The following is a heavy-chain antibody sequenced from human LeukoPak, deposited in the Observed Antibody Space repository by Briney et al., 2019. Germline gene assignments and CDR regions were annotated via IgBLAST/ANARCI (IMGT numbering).Heavy chain of an antibody. CDR2: ISISSNYI. CDR1: GFTFSNYN. Sequence: PGGSLRLSCAASGFTFSNYNMNWVRQAPGKGLEWVSCISISSNYIYYPDSVKGRFTISRDNAKNSLYLQMNSLRAEDTALYYCAKAPGSSWAAFDSWGQGTLVTVSS. D-gene: IGHD6-13*01. J-gene: IGHJ4*02. CDR3: AKAPGSSWAAFDS. V-gene: IGHV3-21*04.